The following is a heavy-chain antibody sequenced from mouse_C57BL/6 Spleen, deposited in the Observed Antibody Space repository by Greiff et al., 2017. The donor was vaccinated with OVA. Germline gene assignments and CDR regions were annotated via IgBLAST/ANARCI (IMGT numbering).Heavy chain of an antibody. D-gene: IGHD2-4*01. V-gene: IGHV1-72*01. CDR3: ARSERYDYGESYYAMDY. CDR1: GYTFTSYW. Sequence: QVQLKQPGAELVKPGASVKLSCKASGYTFTSYWMHWVKQRPGRGLEWIGRIDPNSGGTKYNEKFKSKATLTVDKPSSTAYMQLSSLTSEDSAVYYCARSERYDYGESYYAMDYWGQGTSVTVSS. CDR2: IDPNSGGT. J-gene: IGHJ4*01.